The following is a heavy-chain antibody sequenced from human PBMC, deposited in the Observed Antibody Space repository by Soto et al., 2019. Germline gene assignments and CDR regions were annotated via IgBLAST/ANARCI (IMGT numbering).Heavy chain of an antibody. CDR1: GFTFSSYG. CDR2: IWYDGSNK. J-gene: IGHJ4*02. D-gene: IGHD6-19*01. Sequence: QVQLVESGGGVVQPGRSLRLSCAASGFTFSSYGMHWVRQAPGKGLEWVAVIWYDGSNKYYADSVKGRFTISRDNSKNTLYLQMNSLRAEDTAVNYCARDGYEGNSSGGYGYWGQGTLVTVSS. CDR3: ARDGYEGNSSGGYGY. V-gene: IGHV3-33*01.